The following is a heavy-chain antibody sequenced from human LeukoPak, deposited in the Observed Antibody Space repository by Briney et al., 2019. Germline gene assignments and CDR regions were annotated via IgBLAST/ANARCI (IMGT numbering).Heavy chain of an antibody. CDR3: ARDKKDYYGSGSYYTGFDY. V-gene: IGHV3-33*01. D-gene: IGHD3-10*01. J-gene: IGHJ4*02. Sequence: GGSLRLSCAAPGFTFSSYGMHWVRQAPGKGLEWVAVIWYDGSNKYYADSVKGRFTISRDNAKNTLYLQMNSLRAEDTAVYYCARDKKDYYGSGSYYTGFDYWGQGTLVTVSS. CDR2: IWYDGSNK. CDR1: GFTFSSYG.